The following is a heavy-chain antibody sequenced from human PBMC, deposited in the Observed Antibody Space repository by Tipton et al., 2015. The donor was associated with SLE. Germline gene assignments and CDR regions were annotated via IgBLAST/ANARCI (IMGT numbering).Heavy chain of an antibody. CDR2: IYYSGST. J-gene: IGHJ3*02. CDR3: ARGVGAGAAFDI. D-gene: IGHD1-26*01. CDR1: GYSISSGYY. V-gene: IGHV4-38-2*01. Sequence: TLSLTCAVSGYSISSGYYWGWIRQPPGKGLEWIGSIYYSGSTYYNPSLKSRVTLSVDTSKNQFSLKLSSVTAADTAVYYCARGVGAGAAFDIWGQGTMVTVSS.